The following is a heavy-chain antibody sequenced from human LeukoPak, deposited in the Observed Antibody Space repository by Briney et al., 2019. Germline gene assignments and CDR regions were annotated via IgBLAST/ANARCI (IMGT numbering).Heavy chain of an antibody. D-gene: IGHD1-1*01. CDR1: GYPFSAHF. CDR2: IDTTTGNP. V-gene: IGHV7-4-1*02. J-gene: IGHJ4*02. Sequence: ASVKVSCKASGYPFSAHFLNWVRQAPGQGLEWMGNIDTTTGNPRYAQDFTGRFVFSLDTSVSTAYLQITSLKADDTAAYCVRGTPTPGMDYWGQGTQVTVSS. CDR3: RGTPTPGMDY.